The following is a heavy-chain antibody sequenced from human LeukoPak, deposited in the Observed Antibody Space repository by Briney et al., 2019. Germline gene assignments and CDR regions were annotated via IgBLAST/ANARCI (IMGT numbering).Heavy chain of an antibody. CDR1: GFNFDRYW. CDR3: ARDHTPASLTPGLD. J-gene: IGHJ4*02. Sequence: SGGSLRLSCVASGFNFDRYWMHWLRQDPGKGLVWISRINLDGTSIDYADSVKGRFTVSRDNTKNTLYLQLDNLRPEDTAVYYCARDHTPASLTPGLDWGQGTLVTVSS. V-gene: IGHV3-74*01. D-gene: IGHD2-15*01. CDR2: INLDGTSI.